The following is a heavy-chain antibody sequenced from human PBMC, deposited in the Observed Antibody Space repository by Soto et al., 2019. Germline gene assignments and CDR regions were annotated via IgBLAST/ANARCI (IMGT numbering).Heavy chain of an antibody. CDR3: AKSRSDYGSGSYYNPNWFDP. CDR2: ISSSSSYI. D-gene: IGHD3-10*01. J-gene: IGHJ5*02. V-gene: IGHV3-21*01. Sequence: GGSLRLSCAASGFTFSSYSMDWVRQAPGKGLEWVSSISSSSSYIYYADSVKGRFTISRDNAKNSLYLQMNSLRAEDTAVYYCAKSRSDYGSGSYYNPNWFDPWGQGTLVTVSS. CDR1: GFTFSSYS.